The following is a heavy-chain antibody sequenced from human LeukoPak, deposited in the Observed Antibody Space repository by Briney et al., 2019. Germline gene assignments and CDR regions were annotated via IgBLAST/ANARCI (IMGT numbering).Heavy chain of an antibody. CDR1: GDSVSSNSAA. V-gene: IGHV6-1*01. CDR2: TYYRSKWYN. J-gene: IGHJ6*03. D-gene: IGHD6-13*01. CDR3: ARSHISLQQLETPHYYYYYMDV. Sequence: SQTLSLTCAISGDSVSSNSAAWNWIRQSPSRGLEWLGRTYYRSKWYNDYAVSVKSRITINPDTSKNQFSLQLNSVTPEDTAVYYCARSHISLQQLETPHYYYYYMDVWGKGTTVTISS.